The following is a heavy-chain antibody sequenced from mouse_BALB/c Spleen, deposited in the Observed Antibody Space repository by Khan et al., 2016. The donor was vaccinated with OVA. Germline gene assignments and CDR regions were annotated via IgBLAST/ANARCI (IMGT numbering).Heavy chain of an antibody. CDR2: ISCYNGVI. D-gene: IGHD1-1*01. CDR1: GYSLTGYY. V-gene: IGHV1S34*01. J-gene: IGHJ3*01. CDR3: ARGDYYGSSSFAY. Sequence: LVKTGASVKISCKASGYSLTGYYMHWVKQSHGKSLEWIGYISCYNGVISYNQKFKGKATFTVDTSSHTAYMQFNSLTSEDSAVYYCARGDYYGSSSFAYWGQGTLVTVSA.